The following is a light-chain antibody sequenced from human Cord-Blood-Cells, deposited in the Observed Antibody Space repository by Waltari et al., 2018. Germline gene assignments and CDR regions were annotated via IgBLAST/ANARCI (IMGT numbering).Light chain of an antibody. CDR3: QQYGSSYT. V-gene: IGKV3-20*01. CDR1: QSVSSSY. Sequence: EIVLTQSPGTLSLSPGERATLSCRASQSVSSSYLAWYQQKPGQAPRHLIYGASSRATGIPDRFSGSGSETDFTPTISRLEPEDFAVYYCQQYGSSYTFGQGTKLEIK. CDR2: GAS. J-gene: IGKJ2*01.